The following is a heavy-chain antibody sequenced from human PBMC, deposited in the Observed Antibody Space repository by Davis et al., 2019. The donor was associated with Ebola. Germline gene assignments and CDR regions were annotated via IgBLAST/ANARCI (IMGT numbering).Heavy chain of an antibody. CDR3: ARDRAYSGYDTYYYYGMDV. CDR2: ISAYNGNT. V-gene: IGHV1-18*01. J-gene: IGHJ6*02. D-gene: IGHD5-12*01. CDR1: GYTFTSYG. Sequence: ASVKVSCKASGYTFTSYGISWVRQAPGQGLEWMGWISAYNGNTNYAQKLQGRVTMTTDTSTSTAYMELRSLRSDDTAVYYCARDRAYSGYDTYYYYGMDVWGQGTTVTVSS.